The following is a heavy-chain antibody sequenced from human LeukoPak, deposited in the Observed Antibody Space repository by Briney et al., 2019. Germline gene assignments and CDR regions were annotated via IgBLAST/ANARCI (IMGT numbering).Heavy chain of an antibody. Sequence: GESLKISCKGSGYSFTSYWIGWVRQMPGKGLKWMGIIYPGDSDTRYSPSFQGQVTISADKSISTAYLQWSSLKASDTAMYYCAVAQYYDYVWGSYRYTNFDYWGQGTLVTVSS. J-gene: IGHJ4*02. D-gene: IGHD3-16*02. CDR1: GYSFTSYW. CDR2: IYPGDSDT. CDR3: AVAQYYDYVWGSYRYTNFDY. V-gene: IGHV5-51*01.